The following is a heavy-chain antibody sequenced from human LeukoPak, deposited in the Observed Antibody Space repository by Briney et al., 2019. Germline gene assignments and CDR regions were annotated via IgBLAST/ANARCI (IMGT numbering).Heavy chain of an antibody. V-gene: IGHV3-30*18. CDR2: ISYDGRNK. CDR1: GFTFRSFG. Sequence: PGRSLRLSCAASGFTFRSFGMRWVRQAPGKGLEWVAVISYDGRNKYYADSVKGRFIISRDNSKNTVFLQMNSLRPEDTAVYYCAKDLYDRSGYYYTIMDYWGQGTLVTVTS. D-gene: IGHD3-22*01. CDR3: AKDLYDRSGYYYTIMDY. J-gene: IGHJ4*02.